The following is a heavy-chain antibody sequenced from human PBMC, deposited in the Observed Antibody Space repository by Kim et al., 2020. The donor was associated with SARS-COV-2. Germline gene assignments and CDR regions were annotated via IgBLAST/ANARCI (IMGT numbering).Heavy chain of an antibody. D-gene: IGHD6-13*01. Sequence: SETLSLTCTVSGGSVSSGHYWSWNRQPPGKGLEWIGYVSYTGSTKYNPSLKSRVSISLDTSKNQFSLTLNSMTAADTAVYYCVQDWGRAAAGWGRGTLVT. V-gene: IGHV4-61*01. J-gene: IGHJ4*02. CDR1: GGSVSSGHY. CDR3: VQDWGRAAAG. CDR2: VSYTGST.